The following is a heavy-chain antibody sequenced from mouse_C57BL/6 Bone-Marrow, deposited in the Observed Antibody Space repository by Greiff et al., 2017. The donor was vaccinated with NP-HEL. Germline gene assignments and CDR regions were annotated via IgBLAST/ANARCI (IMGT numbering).Heavy chain of an antibody. J-gene: IGHJ2*01. CDR3: ARPSRNPLNYFDY. CDR2: INPSSGYT. V-gene: IGHV1-4*01. Sequence: VQLQQSGAELARPGASVKMSCKASGYTFTSYTMHWVKQRPGQGLEWIGYINPSSGYTKYNQKFKDKATLTADKSSSTAYMQLSSLTSEDSAVYYCARPSRNPLNYFDYWGQGTTLTVSS. CDR1: GYTFTSYT.